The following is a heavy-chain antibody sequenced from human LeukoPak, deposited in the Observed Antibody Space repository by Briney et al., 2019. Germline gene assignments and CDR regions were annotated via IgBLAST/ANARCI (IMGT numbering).Heavy chain of an antibody. J-gene: IGHJ4*02. CDR2: ISGSSDNT. Sequence: GGSLRLSCAASGFTFSSNAMSWVRQAPGKGLEWVSSISGSSDNTYYADSVKGRFTISRDNSKNTLYLQMNSLRAEDTAVYYCAKGGSANCYSSPNNWGQGTLVTVSS. D-gene: IGHD2-2*01. CDR1: GFTFSSNA. V-gene: IGHV3-23*01. CDR3: AKGGSANCYSSPNN.